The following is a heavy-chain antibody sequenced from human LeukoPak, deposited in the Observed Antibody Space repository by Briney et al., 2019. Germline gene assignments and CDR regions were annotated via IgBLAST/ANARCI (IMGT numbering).Heavy chain of an antibody. V-gene: IGHV4-4*02. J-gene: IGHJ6*03. Sequence: PSGTLSLTCAVSGGSISSSNWWSWGRQPPGKGLEWIGEIYHSGSTNYNPSLKSRVTISVDKSKNQFSLKLSSVTAADTAVYYCARDSNYYGSGSLPYYYYYYMDVWGKGTTVTISS. CDR1: GGSISSSNW. CDR3: ARDSNYYGSGSLPYYYYYYMDV. D-gene: IGHD3-10*01. CDR2: IYHSGST.